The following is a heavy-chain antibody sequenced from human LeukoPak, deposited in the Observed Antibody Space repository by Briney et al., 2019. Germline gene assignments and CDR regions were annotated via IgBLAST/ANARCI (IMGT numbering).Heavy chain of an antibody. CDR1: GFPFIMYG. J-gene: IGHJ6*03. D-gene: IGHD2-2*01. CDR2: ISGSGGSA. CDR3: ARRSCSTTTCYSWPAQYYYMDV. Sequence: GGSLRLSCAVSGFPFIMYGMTWVRQAPGKGLEWVSGISGSGGSANYADSVKGRFTISRDNSKTTVYLLLTSLRADATALYYCARRSCSTTTCYSWPAQYYYMDVWGRGTSVTVSS. V-gene: IGHV3-23*01.